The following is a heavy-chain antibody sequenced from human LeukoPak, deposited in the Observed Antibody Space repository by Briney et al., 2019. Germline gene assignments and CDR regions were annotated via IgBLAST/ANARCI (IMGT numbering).Heavy chain of an antibody. D-gene: IGHD2-2*01. CDR1: GFTFDDYA. CDR3: AKGSCSSTSCYHDY. V-gene: IGHV3-9*01. CDR2: ISWNSGSI. J-gene: IGHJ4*02. Sequence: GGSLRLSCAASGFTFDDYAMHWVRQAPGKGLEWVSGISWNSGSIGYADSVKGRFTISRDNAKNSLYLQMNSLRAEDTALYYCAKGSCSSTSCYHDYWGQGTLVTVSS.